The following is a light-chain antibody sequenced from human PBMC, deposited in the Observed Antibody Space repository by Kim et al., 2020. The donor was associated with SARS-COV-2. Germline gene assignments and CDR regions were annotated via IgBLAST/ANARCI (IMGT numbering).Light chain of an antibody. CDR2: EVT. J-gene: IGLJ1*01. V-gene: IGLV2-8*01. Sequence: GQSVTVSCTGASSGIGGDNLVSWYQQLPGTAPKLMIYEVTKRPSGVSDRFSGSKSGNTASLTVSGLQADDEADYYCSSYAGSNNFVFGTGTKVTVL. CDR1: SSGIGGDNL. CDR3: SSYAGSNNFV.